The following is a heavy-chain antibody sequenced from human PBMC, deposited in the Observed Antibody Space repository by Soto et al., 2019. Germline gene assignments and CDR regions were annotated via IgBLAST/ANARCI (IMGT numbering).Heavy chain of an antibody. D-gene: IGHD3-22*01. CDR1: GASITTSY. CDR2: IFHRGTT. J-gene: IGHJ4*02. V-gene: IGHV4-59*01. CDR3: ARDRAGYYSHFVY. Sequence: QVQLQESGPGLVKPSATLTLTCTVSGASITTSYWSWIRQTPGKGLEWIGYIFHRGTTNYNPSLESRVSMSVDTSKNQFSLTMTSVTAADTAVYYCARDRAGYYSHFVYWGQGTLVTVSS.